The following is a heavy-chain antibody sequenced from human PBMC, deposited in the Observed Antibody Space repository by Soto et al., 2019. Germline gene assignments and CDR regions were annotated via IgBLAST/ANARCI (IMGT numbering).Heavy chain of an antibody. CDR2: IYPGDSTA. V-gene: IGHV5-51*01. Sequence: GESLKISCMTSGYTFTNYWIGWVRQMPGKGLEWMGVIYPGDSTARYSPSFQGHVTMSVDKSIGTAFLQWNSLKASDTATYYCARQNNIPMVRGVIYWGQGTLVTVSS. J-gene: IGHJ4*02. CDR3: ARQNNIPMVRGVIY. CDR1: GYTFTNYW. D-gene: IGHD3-10*01.